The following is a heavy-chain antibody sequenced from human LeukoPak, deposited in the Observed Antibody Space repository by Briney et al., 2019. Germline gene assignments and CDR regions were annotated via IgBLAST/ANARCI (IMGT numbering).Heavy chain of an antibody. J-gene: IGHJ4*02. D-gene: IGHD3-10*01. CDR2: MSYDGDNK. V-gene: IGHV3-30*04. CDR1: GFTFSSYA. CDR3: ARELTALLWFGELGY. Sequence: GGSLRLSCAASGFTFSSYAMNGVRQAPGKGREGVAVMSYDGDNKFYAASVKGRFTISRDNSKNALYLQMHSLRAEDTAVYYCARELTALLWFGELGYWGQGTLVTVSS.